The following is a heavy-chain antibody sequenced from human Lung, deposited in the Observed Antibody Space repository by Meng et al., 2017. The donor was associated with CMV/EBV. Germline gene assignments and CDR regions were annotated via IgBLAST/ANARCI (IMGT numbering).Heavy chain of an antibody. V-gene: IGHV1-2*02. D-gene: IGHD1-26*01. CDR1: GYTFSAYQ. CDR2: INPSSGVT. CDR3: ARFGGAPVGSTPPDY. J-gene: IGHJ4*02. Sequence: ASXXVSXKTSGYTFSAYQMHWIRQAPGHGLEWMGWINPSSGVTRSAPKYQGRVTMTSDRYSTAYLELTSLTSDDTAFYYCARFGGAPVGSTPPDYGGQGTXVTVSS.